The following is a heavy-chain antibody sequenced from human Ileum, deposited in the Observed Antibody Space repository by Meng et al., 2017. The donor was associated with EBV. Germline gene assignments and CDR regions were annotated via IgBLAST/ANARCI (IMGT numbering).Heavy chain of an antibody. CDR2: TSHSGST. D-gene: IGHD3-22*01. J-gene: IGHJ4*02. V-gene: IGHV4-4*02. Sequence: QVQLQESGPGAVKPSETLSLTCAVSGGSISRSDWWSWVRQPPGKGLEWIGETSHSGSTNYSPSLKSRVTISLDKSKNQLSLKLNSVTAADTAVYYCASSDYYRSDYWGQGTLVTVSS. CDR3: ASSDYYRSDY. CDR1: GGSISRSDW.